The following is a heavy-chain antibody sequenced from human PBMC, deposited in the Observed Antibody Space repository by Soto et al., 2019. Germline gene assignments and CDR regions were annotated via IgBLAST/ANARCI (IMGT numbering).Heavy chain of an antibody. J-gene: IGHJ4*02. Sequence: QVQLQESGPGLVKPSQTLFLTCTVSGGSISSGDYYWSWIRQPPGKGLEWIGYIYYSGSTYYNPSLKSRVTIAVDTSKNQFSLKLSSVTAADTAVYYCARSDIVLVPAVTLFDYWGQGTLVTVSS. CDR3: ARSDIVLVPAVTLFDY. CDR1: GGSISSGDYY. V-gene: IGHV4-30-4*01. D-gene: IGHD2-2*01. CDR2: IYYSGST.